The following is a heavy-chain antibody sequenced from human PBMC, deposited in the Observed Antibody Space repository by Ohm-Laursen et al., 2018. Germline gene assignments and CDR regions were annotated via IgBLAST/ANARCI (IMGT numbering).Heavy chain of an antibody. V-gene: IGHV3-53*01. CDR3: VRGGVGASQIY. J-gene: IGHJ4*01. CDR1: GFTVSSHQ. Sequence: GSLRLSCAASGFTVSSHQMNWVRQAPGMGLQWVSLIYTAGVTNYADSVKGRFTISRDNSENMVYLQMNSLRAEDTAVYYCVRGGVGASQIYWGQGTLVTVSS. CDR2: IYTAGVT. D-gene: IGHD1-26*01.